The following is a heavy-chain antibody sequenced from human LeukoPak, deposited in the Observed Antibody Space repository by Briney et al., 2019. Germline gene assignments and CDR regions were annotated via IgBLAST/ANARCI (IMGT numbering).Heavy chain of an antibody. J-gene: IGHJ4*02. D-gene: IGHD3-22*01. CDR2: NT. V-gene: IGHV4-39*07. Sequence: SETLSLTCTVSGASISSSTYYWGWIRQPPGKGLEWIGSNTYYNPSLKSRVTISLDTSKNQFSLKLSSVTAADTAVYYCARGEYYDSSGYYPFDYWGQGTLVTVSS. CDR3: ARGEYYDSSGYYPFDY. CDR1: GASISSSTYY.